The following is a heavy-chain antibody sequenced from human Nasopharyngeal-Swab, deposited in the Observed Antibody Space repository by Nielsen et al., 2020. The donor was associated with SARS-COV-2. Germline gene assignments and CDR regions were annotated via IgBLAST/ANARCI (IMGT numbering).Heavy chain of an antibody. CDR1: GGSISSYY. CDR2: IYYSGST. D-gene: IGHD1-26*01. V-gene: IGHV4-59*01. Sequence: SETLSLTCTVSGGSISSYYWSWIRQPPGQGLEWIGYIYYSGSTNYNPSLKSRVTISVDTSKNQFSLKLSSVTAADTAVYYCARDRVGATLYNWFDPWGQGTLVTVSS. CDR3: ARDRVGATLYNWFDP. J-gene: IGHJ5*02.